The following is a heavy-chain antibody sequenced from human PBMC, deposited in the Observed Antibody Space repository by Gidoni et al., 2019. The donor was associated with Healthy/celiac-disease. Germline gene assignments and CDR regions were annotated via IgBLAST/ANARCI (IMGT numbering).Heavy chain of an antibody. CDR3: ARPKTGGYIHAFDI. V-gene: IGHV3-21*01. D-gene: IGHD3-10*01. Sequence: VQLVESGGGLVKPGGSLRLSCAASGFPFRSYSMNWVRQAPGKGLEWVSSISSSSSYIYYADSVKGRFTISRDNAKNSLYLQMNSLRAEDTAVYYCARPKTGGYIHAFDIWGQGTMVTVSS. CDR1: GFPFRSYS. CDR2: ISSSSSYI. J-gene: IGHJ3*02.